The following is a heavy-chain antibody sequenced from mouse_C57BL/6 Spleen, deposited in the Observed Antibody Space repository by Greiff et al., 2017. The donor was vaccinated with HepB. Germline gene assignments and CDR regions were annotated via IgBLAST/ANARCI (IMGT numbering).Heavy chain of an antibody. D-gene: IGHD3-2*02. V-gene: IGHV1-81*01. J-gene: IGHJ4*01. CDR2: IYPRSGNT. CDR1: GYTFTSYG. Sequence: VQLQQSGAELARPGASVKLSCKASGYTFTSYGISWVKQRTGQGLEWIGEIYPRSGNTYYNEKFKGKATLTADKSSSTAYMELRSLTSEDSAVYFCARSKDSSGAGAMDYWGQGTSVTVSS. CDR3: ARSKDSSGAGAMDY.